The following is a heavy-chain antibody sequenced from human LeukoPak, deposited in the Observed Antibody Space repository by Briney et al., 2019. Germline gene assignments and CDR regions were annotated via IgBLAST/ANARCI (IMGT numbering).Heavy chain of an antibody. J-gene: IGHJ4*02. V-gene: IGHV3-49*04. CDR2: IRSKIYGGTP. Sequence: PGGSLRLSCTASGFTFGDYAMTWVRPAPGKGLEWVGFIRSKIYGGTPEYAASVKGRFTISRDDSKGVAYLQMNSLKTEDTAVYYCTRDQTPYYWGQGTLVTVSS. CDR1: GFTFGDYA. CDR3: TRDQTPYY.